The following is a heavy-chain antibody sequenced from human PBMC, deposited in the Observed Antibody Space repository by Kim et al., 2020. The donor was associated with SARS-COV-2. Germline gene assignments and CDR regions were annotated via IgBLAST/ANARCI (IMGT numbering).Heavy chain of an antibody. CDR1: GYTFTSYD. CDR2: MNPNSGNT. J-gene: IGHJ6*03. Sequence: ASVKVSCKASGYTFTSYDINWVRQATGKGLEWMGWMNPNSGNTGYAQKFQGRVTMTRNTSISTAYMELSSLRSEDTAVYYCARGSIAARPGLDRYYYYYYMDAWGKGTTVTVSS. V-gene: IGHV1-8*01. D-gene: IGHD6-6*01. CDR3: ARGSIAARPGLDRYYYYYYMDA.